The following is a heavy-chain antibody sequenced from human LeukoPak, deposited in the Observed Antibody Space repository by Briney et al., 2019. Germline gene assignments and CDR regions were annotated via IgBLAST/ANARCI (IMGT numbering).Heavy chain of an antibody. V-gene: IGHV3-48*01. Sequence: GGSLRLSCAASGFTFSSYSMNWVRQAPGKGLEWVSYISSSSSTIYYADSVKGRFTISRDNSKDTLFLQMNSLRAEDTAVYYCARDRIMITFGGDRSGGLFDYWGQGTLVTVS. CDR1: GFTFSSYS. J-gene: IGHJ4*02. CDR3: ARDRIMITFGGDRSGGLFDY. CDR2: ISSSSSTI. D-gene: IGHD3-16*01.